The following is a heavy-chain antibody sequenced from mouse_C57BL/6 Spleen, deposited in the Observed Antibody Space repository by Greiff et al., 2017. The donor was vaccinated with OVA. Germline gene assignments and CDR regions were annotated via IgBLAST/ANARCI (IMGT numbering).Heavy chain of an antibody. CDR1: GYTFTDYY. J-gene: IGHJ2*01. Sequence: EVQLQQSGPELVKPGASVKISCKASGYTFTDYYMNWVKQSHGKSLEWIGDINPNNGGTSYNQKFKGKATLTVDKSSSTAYMELRSLTSEDSAVYYCARGGGYYGSRVDYWGQGTTLTVSS. D-gene: IGHD1-1*01. CDR3: ARGGGYYGSRVDY. V-gene: IGHV1-26*01. CDR2: INPNNGGT.